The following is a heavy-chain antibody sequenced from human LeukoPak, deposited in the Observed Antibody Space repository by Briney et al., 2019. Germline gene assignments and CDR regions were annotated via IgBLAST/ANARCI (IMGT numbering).Heavy chain of an antibody. CDR1: GFTLSRFG. CDR2: IRYDGSIQ. Sequence: GGSLRLSCAASGFTLSRFGIHWVRQAPGKGLEWVTFIRYDGSIQYYADSVKGRFTIFRDNSRNTLYLQMNSLRAEDTAVYYCAKDGGWFGELSNEIAYWGQGTPVTVSS. V-gene: IGHV3-30*02. J-gene: IGHJ4*02. D-gene: IGHD3-10*01. CDR3: AKDGGWFGELSNEIAY.